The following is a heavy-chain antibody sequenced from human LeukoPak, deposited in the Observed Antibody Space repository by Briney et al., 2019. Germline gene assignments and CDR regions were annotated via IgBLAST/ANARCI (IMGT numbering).Heavy chain of an antibody. CDR1: GYSISSGYY. J-gene: IGHJ4*02. V-gene: IGHV4-38-2*02. D-gene: IGHD3-22*01. CDR3: ARGYYDSRGADY. Sequence: SETLSLTCTVSGYSISSGYYWGWIRQPPGKGLEWIGSIYHSGSTYYNPSLKSRVTISIDASKNQFSLKLSSVTAADTAVYYCARGYYDSRGADYWGQGTLVTVSS. CDR2: IYHSGST.